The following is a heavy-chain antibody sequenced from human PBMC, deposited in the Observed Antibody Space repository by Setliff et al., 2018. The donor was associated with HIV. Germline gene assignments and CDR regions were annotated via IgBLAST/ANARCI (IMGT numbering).Heavy chain of an antibody. CDR3: AKDKGQKYADY. D-gene: IGHD3-10*01. CDR2: IRSDGSNK. CDR1: GLTFSNCG. V-gene: IGHV3-30*02. Sequence: GGSLRLSCATSGLTFSNCGMHWVRQAPGKGLEWVASIRSDGSNKYYADSVTGRFTISRDDSKNTLYRQMNSLRAEDTAVYYCAKDKGQKYADYWGQGTMVTVSS. J-gene: IGHJ4*02.